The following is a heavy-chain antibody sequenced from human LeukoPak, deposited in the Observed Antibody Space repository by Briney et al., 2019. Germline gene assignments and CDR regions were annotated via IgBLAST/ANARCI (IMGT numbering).Heavy chain of an antibody. J-gene: IGHJ4*02. Sequence: SETLSLTCTISGGSISSYWSWIRQPAGKGLEWIGRIYGSGTTTYNPSLKSRVTISVDTSKNQFFLKLSSVTAADTAVYYCARDVGATPGYFDYWGQGTLVTVSS. D-gene: IGHD1-26*01. CDR2: IYGSGTT. CDR1: GGSISSY. CDR3: ARDVGATPGYFDY. V-gene: IGHV4-4*07.